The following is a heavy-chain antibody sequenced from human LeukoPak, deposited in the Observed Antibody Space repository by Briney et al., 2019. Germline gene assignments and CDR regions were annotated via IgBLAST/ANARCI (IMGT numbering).Heavy chain of an antibody. CDR3: ARHGAAAAGDYFYYYLGV. Sequence: NPSETLSLTCTVSGASITSYYWSWIRQLPGKGLEWIGYIYYSGSTNYNPSLKSRVTISVDTSKNQFSLKLSSVSAADTAVYYCARHGAAAAGDYFYYYLGVWGKGTTVTVSS. J-gene: IGHJ6*03. V-gene: IGHV4-59*08. CDR2: IYYSGST. CDR1: GASITSYY. D-gene: IGHD6-13*01.